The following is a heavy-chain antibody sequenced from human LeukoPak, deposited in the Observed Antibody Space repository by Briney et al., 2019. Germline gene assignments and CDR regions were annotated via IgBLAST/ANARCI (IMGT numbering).Heavy chain of an antibody. D-gene: IGHD1-1*01. Sequence: GGSLRLSCAASGFTFNNYAMNWVRQAPGKGLEWVSAITIGATDTFYLDSVKGRFTISRDNSKNTLYLQMSSLRAEDTAIYYCAKSRAPDTTLLFDYWGQGTLVTVSS. V-gene: IGHV3-23*01. CDR2: ITIGATDT. J-gene: IGHJ4*02. CDR3: AKSRAPDTTLLFDY. CDR1: GFTFNNYA.